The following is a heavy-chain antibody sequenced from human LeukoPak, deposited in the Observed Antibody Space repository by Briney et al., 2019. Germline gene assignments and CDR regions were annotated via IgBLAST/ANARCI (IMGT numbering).Heavy chain of an antibody. CDR2: IYTSGST. V-gene: IGHV4-4*07. J-gene: IGHJ4*02. CDR1: GGSISSYY. D-gene: IGHD2-2*02. CDR3: ARTRTGYCSSTSCYTTNFDY. Sequence: PSETLSLTCTVSGGSISSYYWSWIRQPAGKGLEWIGRIYTSGSTNYNPSLKSRVTMSVDTSKNQFSPKLSSVTAADTAVYYCARTRTGYCSSTSCYTTNFDYWGQGTLVTVSS.